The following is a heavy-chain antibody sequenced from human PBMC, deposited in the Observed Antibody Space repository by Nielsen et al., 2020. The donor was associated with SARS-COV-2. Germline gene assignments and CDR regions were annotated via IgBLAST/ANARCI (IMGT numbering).Heavy chain of an antibody. J-gene: IGHJ1*01. D-gene: IGHD2-15*01. CDR3: AKDPGYCSGGSCSIEH. V-gene: IGHV3-30*02. CDR1: GFTFSSYG. CDR2: IWYDGSNK. Sequence: GESLKISCAASGFTFSSYGMHWVRQAPGKGLEWVAVIWYDGSNKYYADSVKGRFTISRDNSKNTLFLQMNRLRPEDTAVYYCAKDPGYCSGGSCSIEHWGQGTLVTVSS.